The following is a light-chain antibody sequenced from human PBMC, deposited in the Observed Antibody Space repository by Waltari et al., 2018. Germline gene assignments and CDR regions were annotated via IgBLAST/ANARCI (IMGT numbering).Light chain of an antibody. Sequence: EILLTQSPGSLSSSPGESVPLSCRASQSVSSAFAWYQQQHGQAPRTLIFGESNNATGIPDRFSGSGSATNFSLTISRLEPEDFAVYYCQHYVRLPATFGRGTKVEIK. CDR2: GES. CDR1: QSVSSAF. J-gene: IGKJ1*01. CDR3: QHYVRLPAT. V-gene: IGKV3-20*01.